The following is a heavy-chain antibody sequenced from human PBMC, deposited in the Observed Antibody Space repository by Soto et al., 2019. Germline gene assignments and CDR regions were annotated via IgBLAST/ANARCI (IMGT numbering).Heavy chain of an antibody. CDR1: GGSISSYY. J-gene: IGHJ6*02. CDR3: ARGLVAGLYYYYYGMDV. V-gene: IGHV4-59*01. CDR2: IYYSGST. D-gene: IGHD6-19*01. Sequence: TSETLSLTCTVSGGSISSYYWSWIRQPPGKGLEWIGYIYYSGSTNYNPSLKSRVTISVDTSKNQFSLKLSSVTAADTAVYYCARGLVAGLYYYYYGMDVWGQGTTVTVSS.